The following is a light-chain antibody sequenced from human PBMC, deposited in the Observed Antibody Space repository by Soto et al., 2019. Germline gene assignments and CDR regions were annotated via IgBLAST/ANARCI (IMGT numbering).Light chain of an antibody. CDR2: WAS. CDR1: QSVLYSSNNKNY. CDR3: QQYYSTPLT. Sequence: DIVMTQSPDSLAVSLGERATINCKSSQSVLYSSNNKNYLAWYQQKPGQPPKLLIYWASTRESGVPDRFSGSGSGTDFPLTISSLQAEDVAVHYCQQYYSTPLTFGQGTKLEIK. J-gene: IGKJ2*01. V-gene: IGKV4-1*01.